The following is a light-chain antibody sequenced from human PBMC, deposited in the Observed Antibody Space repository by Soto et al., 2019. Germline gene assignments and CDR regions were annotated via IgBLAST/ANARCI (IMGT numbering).Light chain of an antibody. CDR1: SSDIGAYNY. CDR3: FSHRSGDSHV. Sequence: QSALTQPASVPGSPGQSITISCTGTSSDIGAYNYVSWYQQYPGKAPKLMIYGVTNRPSGVSNRFSGSKTGNTASLPISGLQAEDEADYYCFSHRSGDSHVFGNGTKVTVL. CDR2: GVT. J-gene: IGLJ1*01. V-gene: IGLV2-14*01.